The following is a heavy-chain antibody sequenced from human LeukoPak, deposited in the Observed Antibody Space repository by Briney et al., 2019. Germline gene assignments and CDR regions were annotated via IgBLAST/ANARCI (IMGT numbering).Heavy chain of an antibody. CDR2: IDHSGST. J-gene: IGHJ5*02. V-gene: IGHV4-34*01. CDR1: GGSFSGYY. CDR3: ARHPYCSSTSCYGGSWFDP. Sequence: SETLSLTCAVYGGSFSGYYWSWIRQPPGKGLEWIGEIDHSGSTNYNPSLKSRVTISVDTSKNQFSLKLSSVTAADTAVYYCARHPYCSSTSCYGGSWFDPWGQGTLVTVSS. D-gene: IGHD2-2*01.